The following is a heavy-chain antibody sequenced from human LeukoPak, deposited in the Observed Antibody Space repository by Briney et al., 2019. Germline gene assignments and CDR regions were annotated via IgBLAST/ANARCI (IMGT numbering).Heavy chain of an antibody. J-gene: IGHJ4*02. CDR2: IYPGDSDT. CDR1: GYIFTSYW. V-gene: IGHV5-51*03. D-gene: IGHD5-18*01. Sequence: GESLKISCKLSGYIFTSYWIVCVRQMTRKCHQWTGLIYPGDSDTRYSPSFQGQVTISADKSISTAYLQWSSLKASDTAMYYCARWGSDSYGPFFDYWGQGTLVTVSS. CDR3: ARWGSDSYGPFFDY.